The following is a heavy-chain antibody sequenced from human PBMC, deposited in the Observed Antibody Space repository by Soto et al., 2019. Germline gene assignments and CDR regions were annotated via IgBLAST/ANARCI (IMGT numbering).Heavy chain of an antibody. J-gene: IGHJ4*02. CDR2: ISDSGGST. Sequence: GGSLRLSCAASGFTFSTYAMSWVRQAPGKGLEWVSSISDSGGSTDYADSVKGRFTISRDNSKNTLYVQMNSLRVEDTAVYYCAKHRVSTSEPFDYWGQGTLVTVSS. V-gene: IGHV3-23*01. CDR3: AKHRVSTSEPFDY. CDR1: GFTFSTYA. D-gene: IGHD1-26*01.